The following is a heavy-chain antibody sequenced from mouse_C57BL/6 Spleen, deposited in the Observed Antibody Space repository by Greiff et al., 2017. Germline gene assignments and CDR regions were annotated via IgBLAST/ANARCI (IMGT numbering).Heavy chain of an antibody. V-gene: IGHV7-1*01. D-gene: IGHD2-1*01. J-gene: IGHJ4*01. CDR2: SRNKANDYTT. CDR1: GFTFSDFY. Sequence: EVKLMESGGGLVQSGRSLRLSCATSGFTFSDFYMEWVRQAPGKGLEWIAASRNKANDYTTEYSASVKGRFTVSRDTSQSILYLQMNALRAEDTAIYYCARDANYYYAMDYWGQGTSVTVSS. CDR3: ARDANYYYAMDY.